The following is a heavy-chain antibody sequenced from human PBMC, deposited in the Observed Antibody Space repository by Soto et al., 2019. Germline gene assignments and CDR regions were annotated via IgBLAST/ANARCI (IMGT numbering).Heavy chain of an antibody. J-gene: IGHJ6*02. CDR3: GRDEVRNGVGV. CDR2: IYSDGTT. Sequence: GGLRLSCSASGFTVSSKYMNWGRQAPGKGLEWVSIIYSDGTTSYADSVKGRFTISRDNFKNTLHLQMNSLRAEDTAVYYCGRDEVRNGVGVWGPGTTVTVSS. CDR1: GFTVSSKY. V-gene: IGHV3-53*01.